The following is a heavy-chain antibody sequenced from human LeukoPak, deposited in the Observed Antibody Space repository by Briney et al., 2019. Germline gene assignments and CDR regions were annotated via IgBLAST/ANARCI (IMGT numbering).Heavy chain of an antibody. D-gene: IGHD5-24*01. Sequence: PSETLSLTCSVSSGSISTHYWSWIRQPAGKGLEWIGRISTTGTTNYNPSLKSRVAMSADTSKNQLSLKLSSATAADTAVYYCAREVEMATQFDNWGQGTLVTVSS. CDR1: SGSISTHY. CDR2: ISTTGTT. CDR3: AREVEMATQFDN. V-gene: IGHV4-4*07. J-gene: IGHJ4*02.